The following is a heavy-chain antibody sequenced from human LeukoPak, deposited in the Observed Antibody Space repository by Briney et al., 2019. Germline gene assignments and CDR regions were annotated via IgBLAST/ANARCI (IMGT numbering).Heavy chain of an antibody. CDR3: ARLRYYDSSGGHYFDY. V-gene: IGHV5-10-1*01. CDR1: GYIFTTYW. CDR2: IDPRDSST. D-gene: IGHD3-22*01. J-gene: IGHJ4*02. Sequence: GESLKISCKGSGYIFTTYWISWVRQMPGKGLEWMGRIDPRDSSTNYSPSFQGHVTISDDNSISTAYLQWSSLKASDTAMYYCARLRYYDSSGGHYFDYWGQGTLVTVSS.